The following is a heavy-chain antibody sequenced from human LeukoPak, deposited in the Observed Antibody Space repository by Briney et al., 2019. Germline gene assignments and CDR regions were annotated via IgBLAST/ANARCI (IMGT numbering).Heavy chain of an antibody. CDR2: INTSGST. CDR3: ARDQYSSGWYFGY. CDR1: GGSISSGSYY. V-gene: IGHV4-61*02. Sequence: SETLSLTCTVSGGSISSGSYYWSWIRQPAGKGLEWTGRINTSGSTNYNPSLKSRVTISVDTSKNQFSLKLSSVTAADTAVYYCARDQYSSGWYFGYWGQGTLVTVSS. D-gene: IGHD6-19*01. J-gene: IGHJ4*02.